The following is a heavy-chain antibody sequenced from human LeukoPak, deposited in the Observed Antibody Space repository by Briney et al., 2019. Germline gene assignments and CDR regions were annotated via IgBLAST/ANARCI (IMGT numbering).Heavy chain of an antibody. V-gene: IGHV3-21*01. Sequence: GGSLRLSCAASGFTFSSYSMNWVRQAPGKGLEWVSSISSSNSYIYSADSVKGRFTISRDNAKNSLYLHMNSLRAEDTAVYYCSRGTYGDYSFDFRGQGTLVTVSS. CDR3: SRGTYGDYSFDF. CDR1: GFTFSSYS. CDR2: ISSSNSYI. D-gene: IGHD4-17*01. J-gene: IGHJ4*02.